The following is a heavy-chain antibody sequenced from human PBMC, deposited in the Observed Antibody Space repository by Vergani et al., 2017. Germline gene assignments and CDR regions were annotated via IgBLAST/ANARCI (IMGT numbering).Heavy chain of an antibody. D-gene: IGHD2-2*01. J-gene: IGHJ1*01. V-gene: IGHV3-15*07. Sequence: EVQLVESGGGIVKPGGSLRLSCVASGFSFRNAWMNWVRRTPGKGLEWVGRIKSTFDRGTTDYAAAVKGRFTISRDNSKNTLYLQMNSLRAEDTAVYYCAKGRIFVVPAAKQYFQHWGQGTLVTVSS. CDR2: IKSTFDRGTT. CDR3: AKGRIFVVPAAKQYFQH. CDR1: GFSFRNAW.